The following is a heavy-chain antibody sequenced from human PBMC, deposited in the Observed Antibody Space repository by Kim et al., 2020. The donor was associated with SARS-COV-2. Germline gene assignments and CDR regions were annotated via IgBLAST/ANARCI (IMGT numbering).Heavy chain of an antibody. CDR3: ARHLAGTPAAFDY. Sequence: YNPALKNRLTISQDGSKNQLSLQLTSVTAADTAVYYCARHLAGTPAAFDYWGQGILVTVSS. J-gene: IGHJ4*02. V-gene: IGHV4-61*07. D-gene: IGHD2-2*01.